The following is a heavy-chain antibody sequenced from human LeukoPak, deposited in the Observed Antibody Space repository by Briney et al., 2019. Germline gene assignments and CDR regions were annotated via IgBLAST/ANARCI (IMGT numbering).Heavy chain of an antibody. CDR2: ISGSDSST. CDR3: ARDGGLQTANPPYYYMDV. D-gene: IGHD4-11*01. Sequence: GGSLRLSCAASEFTFSNSAMSWVRQAPGKGLEWVSTISGSDSSTYYADSVKGRFTISRDNSKNTLYLQMNSLRAEDTAVYYCARDGGLQTANPPYYYMDVWGKGTTVTVSS. V-gene: IGHV3-23*01. J-gene: IGHJ6*03. CDR1: EFTFSNSA.